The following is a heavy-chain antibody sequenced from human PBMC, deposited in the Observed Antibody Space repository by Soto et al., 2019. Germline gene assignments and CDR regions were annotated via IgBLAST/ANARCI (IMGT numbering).Heavy chain of an antibody. Sequence: QITLKESGPTLVKATQTLTLTCTLSGFPLTTNGVGVGWLRQPPGKAPEWLALIFWDDDKRYSPSLNTRLTITKDTSKNQVVLTVTNVDPMDTATYFCAHRGVGAVFNYWGQGTLVTVSS. CDR3: AHRGVGAVFNY. D-gene: IGHD1-26*01. CDR1: GFPLTTNGVG. J-gene: IGHJ4*02. V-gene: IGHV2-5*02. CDR2: IFWDDDK.